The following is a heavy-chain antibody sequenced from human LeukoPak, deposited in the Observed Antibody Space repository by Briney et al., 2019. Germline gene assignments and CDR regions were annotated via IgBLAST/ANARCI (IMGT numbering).Heavy chain of an antibody. V-gene: IGHV3-21*01. CDR1: GFTFSSYS. D-gene: IGHD3-3*01. J-gene: IGHJ4*02. Sequence: GGSLRLSCAASGFTFSSYSMYWVRQAPGKGLEWVSSISSSSSYIYYADSVKGRFTISKDNAKNSLYLQMNSLRAEDTAVYYCARRERITIFGVVISSAFDYWGQGTLVTVSS. CDR3: ARRERITIFGVVISSAFDY. CDR2: ISSSSSYI.